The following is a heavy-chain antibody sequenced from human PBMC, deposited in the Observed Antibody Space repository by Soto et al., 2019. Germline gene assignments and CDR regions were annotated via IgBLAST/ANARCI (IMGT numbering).Heavy chain of an antibody. Sequence: QVQLQESGPGLVKPPQTLSLTCTVSGGSINSGGYYWSWIRQQPGKGLEWIGHIYYSGNTYYNPSLKSRVIISVDTSKNQFSLKLNSVTAADTAVYYCARKGLTGSREFDYWGQGTLVTVSS. D-gene: IGHD7-27*01. J-gene: IGHJ4*02. CDR3: ARKGLTGSREFDY. CDR2: IYYSGNT. V-gene: IGHV4-31*03. CDR1: GGSINSGGYY.